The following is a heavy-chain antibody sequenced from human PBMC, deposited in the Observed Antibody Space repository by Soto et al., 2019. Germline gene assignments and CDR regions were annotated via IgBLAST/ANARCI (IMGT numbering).Heavy chain of an antibody. Sequence: SETLSLTCAVYGGSFSGYYWSWIRQPPGKGLEWIGEINHSGSTNYNPSLKSRVTISVDTSKNQFSLKLSSVTAADTAVYYCARGKKGYIWGSYRYTYNWFDPWGQGTLVTVPQ. CDR1: GGSFSGYY. CDR2: INHSGST. V-gene: IGHV4-34*01. J-gene: IGHJ5*02. CDR3: ARGKKGYIWGSYRYTYNWFDP. D-gene: IGHD3-16*02.